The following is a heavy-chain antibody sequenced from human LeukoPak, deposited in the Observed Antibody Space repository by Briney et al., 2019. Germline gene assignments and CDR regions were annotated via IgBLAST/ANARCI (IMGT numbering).Heavy chain of an antibody. V-gene: IGHV4-39*01. J-gene: IGHJ4*02. CDR2: IYYSGST. Sequence: PSETLSLTCTVSGGSISSSSYYWGWIRQPPGKVLEWIGSIYYSGSTYYNPSLKSRVIISVDTSKNQFSLKLSSVTAADTAVYYCARVLFGAIVGNYWGQGTLVTVSS. CDR1: GGSISSSSYY. D-gene: IGHD3-10*01. CDR3: ARVLFGAIVGNY.